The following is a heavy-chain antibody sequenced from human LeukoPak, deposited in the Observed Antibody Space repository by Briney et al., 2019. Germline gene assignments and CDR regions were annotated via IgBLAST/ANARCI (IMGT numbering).Heavy chain of an antibody. J-gene: IGHJ3*02. Sequence: ASVKVSCKASGGSFRRSAISWVRQTPGQGLEWMGGIIPMFGTPNYAQKFRGRVSMTTEESTSTAYMELSSLTSGDTAVYYCTKTSQSPVTPGAFDIWGQGTMVTVSS. CDR3: TKTSQSPVTPGAFDI. V-gene: IGHV1-69*05. CDR2: IIPMFGTP. CDR1: GGSFRRSA. D-gene: IGHD4-11*01.